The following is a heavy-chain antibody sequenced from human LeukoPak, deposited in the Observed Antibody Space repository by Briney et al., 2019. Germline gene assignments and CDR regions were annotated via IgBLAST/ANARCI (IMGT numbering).Heavy chain of an antibody. V-gene: IGHV4-59*08. J-gene: IGHJ4*02. Sequence: SETLSLTCTVPGGSISSYYWSWIRQPPGKGLEWIGYISYSGSTNYNPSLKSRVTISVDTSKNQFSLKLRSVTAADTAVYYCARHGSDYSFDYWGQGTLVTVSS. CDR2: ISYSGST. D-gene: IGHD3-22*01. CDR1: GGSISSYY. CDR3: ARHGSDYSFDY.